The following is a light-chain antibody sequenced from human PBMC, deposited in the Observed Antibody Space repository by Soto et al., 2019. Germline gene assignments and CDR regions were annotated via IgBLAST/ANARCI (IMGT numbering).Light chain of an antibody. V-gene: IGKV1-5*01. Sequence: DIQMTQSPSTLSASVGDRVTITCRASQSLSSWLAWYQQKPGKAPKLLIYDASNLESGVPSRFSGSGSGTEFTLTISSLQPDDFATYYCQQYNYYWTFGQGTKVEIK. CDR2: DAS. CDR3: QQYNYYWT. CDR1: QSLSSW. J-gene: IGKJ1*01.